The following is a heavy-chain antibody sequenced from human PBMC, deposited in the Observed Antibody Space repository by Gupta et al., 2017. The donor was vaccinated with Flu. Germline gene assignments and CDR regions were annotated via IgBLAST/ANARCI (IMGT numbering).Heavy chain of an antibody. Sequence: SSYGMDWVRKATGKGLEWVAIISDDGSNNYYAYSVKGRFTISRDNSKNTLYLQMNSLRPEDTAVYYCARAPEGGSFDSWGQGTLVTVSS. CDR3: ARAPEGGSFDS. V-gene: IGHV3-30*19. J-gene: IGHJ4*02. CDR2: ISDDGSNN. CDR1: SSYG. D-gene: IGHD5-12*01.